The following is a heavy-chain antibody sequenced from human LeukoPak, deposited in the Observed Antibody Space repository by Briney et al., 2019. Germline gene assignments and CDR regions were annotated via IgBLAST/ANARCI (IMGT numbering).Heavy chain of an antibody. D-gene: IGHD5-18*01. CDR3: AKAIRGYSYGLTDY. J-gene: IGHJ4*02. CDR1: GFTFSSCA. V-gene: IGHV3-23*01. Sequence: GGSLRLSCAASGFTFSSCAMSWVRQIPGKGLEWVSAIISSGGTTYYADSVKGRFTISRDNSKNTLYLQMNSLRAEDTAIYYCAKAIRGYSYGLTDYWGQGTLVTVSS. CDR2: IISSGGTT.